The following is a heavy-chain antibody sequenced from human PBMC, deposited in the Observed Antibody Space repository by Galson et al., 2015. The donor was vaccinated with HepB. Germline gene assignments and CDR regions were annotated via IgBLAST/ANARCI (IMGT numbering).Heavy chain of an antibody. Sequence: SVKVSCKVSGYSLTELSMHWVRQAPGIGLEWMGRFDPGDGKTIYAQRFQGRVTMTDATSTDTAYMDLSSLTSEDTAVYFCAAAPYASNWYGAPSLKTTLDYWGQGTLVTVSS. CDR2: FDPGDGKT. CDR3: AAAPYASNWYGAPSLKTTLDY. V-gene: IGHV1-24*01. J-gene: IGHJ4*02. D-gene: IGHD1-20*01. CDR1: GYSLTELS.